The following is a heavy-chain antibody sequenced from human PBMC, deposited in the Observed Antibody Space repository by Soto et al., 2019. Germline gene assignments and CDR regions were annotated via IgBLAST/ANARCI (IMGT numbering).Heavy chain of an antibody. CDR2: LYWDDDK. D-gene: IGHD6-13*01. J-gene: IGHJ4*02. Sequence: QITLKESGPTLVKPTQTLTLTCTFSGFSLSTSEVGVGWIRQPPGKALEWLALLYWDDDKRYNPSLKSTLTITKDTSKNQVVLTLTNMYPVDTATYYCVHRAGMGGNSWLPGHWGQGTLVTVSS. CDR3: VHRAGMGGNSWLPGH. CDR1: GFSLSTSEVG. V-gene: IGHV2-5*02.